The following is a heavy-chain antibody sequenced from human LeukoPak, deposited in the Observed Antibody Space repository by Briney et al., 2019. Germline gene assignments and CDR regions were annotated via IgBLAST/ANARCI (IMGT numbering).Heavy chain of an antibody. CDR3: ARRGGFYDSGAYRY. Sequence: SETLSLTCAVYGGSFSGYYRSWIRQPPGKGLEWIGEINHSGSTNYSPSLKSRGTISVDTSKNQFSLKLSSMTAADTAVYYCARRGGFYDSGAYRYWGQGTLVTVSS. CDR2: INHSGST. J-gene: IGHJ4*02. V-gene: IGHV4-34*01. D-gene: IGHD3-22*01. CDR1: GGSFSGYY.